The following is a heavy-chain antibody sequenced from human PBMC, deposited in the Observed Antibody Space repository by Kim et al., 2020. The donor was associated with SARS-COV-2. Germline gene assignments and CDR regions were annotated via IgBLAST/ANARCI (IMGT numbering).Heavy chain of an antibody. D-gene: IGHD3-10*01. Sequence: PALQSRVTISVYTSKNQFSLKLSSVTAADTAVYYCARRGKYYGSGSYFGDWGQGTLVTVSS. V-gene: IGHV4-34*01. CDR3: ARRGKYYGSGSYFGD. J-gene: IGHJ4*02.